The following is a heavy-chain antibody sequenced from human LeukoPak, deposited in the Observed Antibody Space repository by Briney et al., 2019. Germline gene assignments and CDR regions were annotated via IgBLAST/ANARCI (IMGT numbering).Heavy chain of an antibody. D-gene: IGHD3-16*02. CDR3: ARRYDYVWGSYRSGFYFDY. Sequence: PSETLSLTCTVSDGSISSSSHYWGWIRQPPGKGLEWLGSIYDSGSTYYNPSLKSRVTISVGTSKNQFSLKLTSVTAADTAVYYCARRYDYVWGSYRSGFYFDYWGQGSLVTVSS. J-gene: IGHJ4*02. V-gene: IGHV4-39*01. CDR1: DGSISSSSHY. CDR2: IYDSGST.